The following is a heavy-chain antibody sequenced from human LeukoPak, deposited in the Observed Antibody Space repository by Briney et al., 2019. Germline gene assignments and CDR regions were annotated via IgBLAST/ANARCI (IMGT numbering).Heavy chain of an antibody. D-gene: IGHD3-10*01. J-gene: IGHJ6*04. CDR1: GGSFSGYY. CDR2: IYHSGST. CDR3: ARKHFYSGSGRGMDV. Sequence: KASETLSLTCAVYGGSFSGYYWIWIRQPPGKGLEGIGQIYHSGSTNYNLSLRSRVNISVQASKHQFSLKMSSVTPANNAVYYCARKHFYSGSGRGMDVWGKGTTVTVSS. V-gene: IGHV4-34*01.